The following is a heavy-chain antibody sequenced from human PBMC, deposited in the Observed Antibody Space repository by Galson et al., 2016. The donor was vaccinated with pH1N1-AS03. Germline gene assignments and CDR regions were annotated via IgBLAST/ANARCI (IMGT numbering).Heavy chain of an antibody. D-gene: IGHD1-1*01. CDR3: ARATRDNWYEPGFYFDY. J-gene: IGHJ4*02. V-gene: IGHV4-4*02. Sequence: SETLSLSCAVSGGSISTDNWWSWVRQPPGKGLQWIGEIYHSGSSNYNPSLKSRVTISVDKSKNQFSLKLTSLTAADTAVYYCARATRDNWYEPGFYFDYWGQGTLVTVSS. CDR1: GGSISTDNW. CDR2: IYHSGSS.